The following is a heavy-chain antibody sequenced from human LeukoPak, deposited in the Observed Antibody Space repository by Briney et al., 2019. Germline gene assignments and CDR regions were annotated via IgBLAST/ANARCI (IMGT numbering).Heavy chain of an antibody. CDR1: GFTFSSYS. Sequence: GGSLRLSCAASGFTFSSYSMNWVRQAPGKGLEWVSSISSSSSYIYHADSVKGRFTISRDNAKNSLYLQMNSLRAEDTAVYYCARDLTGGDAFDIWGQGTMVTVSS. V-gene: IGHV3-21*01. CDR2: ISSSSSYI. J-gene: IGHJ3*02. CDR3: ARDLTGGDAFDI. D-gene: IGHD3-16*01.